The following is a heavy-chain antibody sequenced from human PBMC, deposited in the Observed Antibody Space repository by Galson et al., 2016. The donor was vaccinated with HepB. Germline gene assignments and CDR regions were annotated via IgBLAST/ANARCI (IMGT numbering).Heavy chain of an antibody. J-gene: IGHJ4*02. Sequence: PALVKPTQTVTLTCTFSGFSLNTRGMCVSWIRQPPGKALEWLALIDWADDKYYSTPLKTRLTISKDTSKNQVVLTVANMDPVDTPTYYSARTQTLVTTSYYFDNWGQGTLFTVSS. CDR3: ARTQTLVTTSYYFDN. V-gene: IGHV2-70*01. CDR2: IDWADDK. D-gene: IGHD4/OR15-4a*01. CDR1: GFSLNTRGMC.